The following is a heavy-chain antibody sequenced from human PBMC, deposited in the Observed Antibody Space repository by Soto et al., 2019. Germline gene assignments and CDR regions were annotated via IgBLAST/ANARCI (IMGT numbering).Heavy chain of an antibody. CDR2: IIPIFGTA. CDR1: GGTFSSYA. Sequence: EASVKVSCKASGGTFSSYAISWVRQAPGQGLEWMGGIIPIFGTANYAQKFQGRVTITADESTSTAYMELSSLRSEDTAVYYCARVQTTANPSPFYYYGRDVWGQGTTVTVSS. CDR3: ARVQTTANPSPFYYYGRDV. V-gene: IGHV1-69*13. D-gene: IGHD4-17*01. J-gene: IGHJ6*02.